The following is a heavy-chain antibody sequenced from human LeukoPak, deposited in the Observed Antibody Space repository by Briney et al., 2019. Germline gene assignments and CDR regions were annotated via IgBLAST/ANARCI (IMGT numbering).Heavy chain of an antibody. CDR2: IYYSGST. Sequence: PSETLSLTCTVSGGSISSYYWSWIRQPPGKGLEWIGYIYYSGSTNYNPSLKSRVTISVDTSKNQFSLKLSSVTAADTAVYYCARSAGYCSGGSCYFSGMDVWGKGTTVTVS. V-gene: IGHV4-59*01. CDR1: GGSISSYY. CDR3: ARSAGYCSGGSCYFSGMDV. D-gene: IGHD2-15*01. J-gene: IGHJ6*04.